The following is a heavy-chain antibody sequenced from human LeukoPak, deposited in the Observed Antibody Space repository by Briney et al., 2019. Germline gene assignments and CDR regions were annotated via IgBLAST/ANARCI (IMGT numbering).Heavy chain of an antibody. Sequence: ASVNVSCKASGYTFTGYHMRWVRQAPGQGLEWMGRINPNSGDTNYAQKFQGRVTMTRDTSISTAYMELSRLRSDDTAVYYCARDYCSSTSCLFDYWGQGTLVTVSS. V-gene: IGHV1-2*06. CDR3: ARDYCSSTSCLFDY. J-gene: IGHJ4*02. D-gene: IGHD2-2*01. CDR1: GYTFTGYH. CDR2: INPNSGDT.